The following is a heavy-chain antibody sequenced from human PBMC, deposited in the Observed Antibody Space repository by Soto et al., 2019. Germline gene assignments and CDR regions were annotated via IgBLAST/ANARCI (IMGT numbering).Heavy chain of an antibody. CDR1: GYSFTSYW. CDR2: IDPSDSYT. Sequence: GESLKISCKGSGYSFTSYWISWVRQMPGKGLEWMGRIDPSDSYTNYSPSFQGHVTISADKSISTAYLQWRSLKASDTAMYYCARRVGQQLITFDYWGQGTLVTSPQ. J-gene: IGHJ4*02. CDR3: ARRVGQQLITFDY. D-gene: IGHD6-13*01. V-gene: IGHV5-10-1*01.